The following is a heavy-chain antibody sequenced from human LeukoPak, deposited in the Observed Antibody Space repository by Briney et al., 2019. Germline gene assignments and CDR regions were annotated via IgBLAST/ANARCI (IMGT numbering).Heavy chain of an antibody. CDR1: GFTFNNYN. Sequence: GRSLRLSCATSGFTFNNYNMNWVRQAPGRALEWVSSITSSGTYIFYADSVKGRFTISRDNAKNSLYLQMNSLGPEDTAVCYCARDPYSGNYGDYYYYYMDVWGKGTTVTISS. CDR2: ITSSGTYI. D-gene: IGHD1-26*01. J-gene: IGHJ6*03. CDR3: ARDPYSGNYGDYYYYYMDV. V-gene: IGHV3-21*01.